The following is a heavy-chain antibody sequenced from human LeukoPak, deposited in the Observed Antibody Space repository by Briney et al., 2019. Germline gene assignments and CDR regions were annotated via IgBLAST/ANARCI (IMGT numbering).Heavy chain of an antibody. CDR3: AKVSSYSSGSLWDY. V-gene: IGHV3-23*01. Sequence: PGGSLRLSCAASGFTFSDYYMSWIRQAPGKGLEWVSGISGSGGSTYYADSVKGRFTISRDNSKNTLYLQMNSLRAEDTAVYYCAKVSSYSSGSLWDYWGQGTLVTVSS. CDR1: GFTFSDYY. CDR2: ISGSGGST. J-gene: IGHJ4*02. D-gene: IGHD6-19*01.